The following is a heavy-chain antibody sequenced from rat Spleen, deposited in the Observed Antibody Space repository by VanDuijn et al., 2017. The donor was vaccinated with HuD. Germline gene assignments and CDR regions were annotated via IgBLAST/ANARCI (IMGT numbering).Heavy chain of an antibody. D-gene: IGHD1-10*01. CDR1: GFPFSTYD. CDR3: TTENYWFAY. J-gene: IGHJ3*01. V-gene: IGHV5-20*01. CDR2: ISFDGSTT. Sequence: EVQLVESGGGFVQPGRSMELSCVVSGFPFSTYDMAWVRQAPTKGPEWVASISFDGSTTYNRDSVKGRFTISRDNTKSTLYLQMNSLRSEDTATYYCTTENYWFAYWVQGTLVTVSS.